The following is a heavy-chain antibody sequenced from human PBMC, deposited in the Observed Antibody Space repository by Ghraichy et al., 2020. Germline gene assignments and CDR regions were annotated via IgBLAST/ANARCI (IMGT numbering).Heavy chain of an antibody. CDR1: GFSVSNNY. V-gene: IGHV3-53*01. J-gene: IGHJ4*02. D-gene: IGHD6-13*01. CDR2: IYSGGST. Sequence: GESLNISCAVSGFSVSNNYMRWVRQAPGKGLEWVSLIYSGGSTSYADSVKGRFTISRDNSKNTLYLQMNSLRAEDTAVYYCARDGLGISSWPYWGQGTLVTVSS. CDR3: ARDGLGISSWPY.